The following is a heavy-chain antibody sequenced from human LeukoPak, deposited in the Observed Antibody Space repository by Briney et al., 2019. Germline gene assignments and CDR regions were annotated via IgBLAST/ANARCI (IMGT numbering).Heavy chain of an antibody. J-gene: IGHJ4*02. Sequence: PGRSLRLSCAASGFTFDDYAMHWVRQAPGKGLEWVSGISWNSGSIGYADSVKGRFTISRDNAKNSLYLQMNSLRAEDTALYYCAKGIAVAPRGVDYWGQGTLVTVSS. CDR3: AKGIAVAPRGVDY. V-gene: IGHV3-9*01. D-gene: IGHD6-19*01. CDR2: ISWNSGSI. CDR1: GFTFDDYA.